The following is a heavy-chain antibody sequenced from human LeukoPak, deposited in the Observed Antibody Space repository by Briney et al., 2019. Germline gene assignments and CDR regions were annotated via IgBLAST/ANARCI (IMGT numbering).Heavy chain of an antibody. Sequence: GGSLRLTCPASGFTFSSYWMSWLRQAPGKGLEWVAHIKQDGSEKYYVDSVKGRFTTSWDNAKNSLYLQINSLRAEDTAVHYCARSHYDFWSGSDVPYYWGQGALVTVSS. D-gene: IGHD3-3*01. V-gene: IGHV3-7*01. J-gene: IGHJ4*02. CDR2: IKQDGSEK. CDR1: GFTFSSYW. CDR3: ARSHYDFWSGSDVPYY.